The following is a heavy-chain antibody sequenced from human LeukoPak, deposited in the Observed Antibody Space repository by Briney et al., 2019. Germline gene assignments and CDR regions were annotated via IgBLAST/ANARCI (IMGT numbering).Heavy chain of an antibody. D-gene: IGHD5-24*01. Sequence: GESLKISCAASGFTFSNAWMSWVRQAPGKGVEWVGRIKSKTDGGTTDYAAPVKGRFTISRDDSKNTLYLQMNSLKTEDTAVYYCTTDGDGYKEFDYWGQGTLVTVPS. CDR2: IKSKTDGGTT. J-gene: IGHJ4*02. CDR1: GFTFSNAW. V-gene: IGHV3-15*01. CDR3: TTDGDGYKEFDY.